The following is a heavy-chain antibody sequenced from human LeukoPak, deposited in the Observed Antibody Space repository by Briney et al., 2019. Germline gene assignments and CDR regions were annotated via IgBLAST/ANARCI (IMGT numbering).Heavy chain of an antibody. CDR1: GFTFSSFG. V-gene: IGHV3-30*19. CDR3: ARVRIVGSTYDAFDI. J-gene: IGHJ3*02. CDR2: ISYDGTTK. D-gene: IGHD1-26*01. Sequence: GGSLRLSRAASGFTFSSFGMHWVRQAPGKGLEWVAVISYDGTTKYHADSVKGRFTISRDNSKNTLYLQMNTLRAEDTAVYYCARVRIVGSTYDAFDIWGQGTMVTVSS.